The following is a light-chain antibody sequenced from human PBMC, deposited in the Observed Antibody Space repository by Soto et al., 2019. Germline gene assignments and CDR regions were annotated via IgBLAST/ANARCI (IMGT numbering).Light chain of an antibody. CDR1: QRINNC. Sequence: DIQMTQSPSTVSASVGDRVIITCRASQRINNCLAWYQQKPGEAPKLLIYQASSLHTGVPSRFSGSGAGTEFTLTISSLQPDDFATYYCQQCDRYWTFGQGTKVEVK. J-gene: IGKJ1*01. V-gene: IGKV1-5*03. CDR3: QQCDRYWT. CDR2: QAS.